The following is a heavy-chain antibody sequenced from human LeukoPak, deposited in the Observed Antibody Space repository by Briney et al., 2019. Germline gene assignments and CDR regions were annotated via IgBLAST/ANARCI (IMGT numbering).Heavy chain of an antibody. D-gene: IGHD3-3*01. V-gene: IGHV4-34*01. J-gene: IGHJ4*02. CDR3: ARRTKITIFGVVIMGYFDY. CDR1: GGSFSGYY. Sequence: SETLSLTCAVYGGSFSGYYWSWIRQPPGKGLEWIGEINHSGSTNYNSSLKGRVAISVDTSKNQFSLKLSSVTAADTAVYYCARRTKITIFGVVIMGYFDYWGQGTLVTVSS. CDR2: INHSGST.